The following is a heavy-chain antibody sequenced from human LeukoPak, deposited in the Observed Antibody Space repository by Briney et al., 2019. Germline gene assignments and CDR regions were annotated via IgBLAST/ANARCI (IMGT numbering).Heavy chain of an antibody. D-gene: IGHD2-2*01. Sequence: ASVKVSCKASGYTFSNFDINWVRQATGQGPEWMGWMNPESGNTGYAQKFQGRVTMTRDSSESTAYMELISLRFEDTAIYYCTRAIRHQLLSDYWGQGTLVTVSS. CDR3: TRAIRHQLLSDY. V-gene: IGHV1-8*01. CDR1: GYTFSNFD. CDR2: MNPESGNT. J-gene: IGHJ4*02.